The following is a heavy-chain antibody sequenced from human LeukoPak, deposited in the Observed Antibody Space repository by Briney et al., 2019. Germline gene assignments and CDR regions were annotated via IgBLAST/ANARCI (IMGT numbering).Heavy chain of an antibody. CDR1: GITFSTYT. J-gene: IGHJ4*02. D-gene: IGHD6-13*01. V-gene: IGHV3-21*01. CDR2: ISSSSSYI. CDR3: AREIAAGGSFDY. Sequence: PGGSLRLSCAASGITFSTYTMNWVRQAPGKGLEWVSSISSSSSYIYYADSVRGRFTISGDNAKNSLFLQMNSPRAEDTAVYYCAREIAAGGSFDYWGQGTLVTVSS.